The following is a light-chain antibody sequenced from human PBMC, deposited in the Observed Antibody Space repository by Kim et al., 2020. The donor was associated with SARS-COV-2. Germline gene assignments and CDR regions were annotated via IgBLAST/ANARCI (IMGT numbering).Light chain of an antibody. CDR1: QSVSDW. CDR2: KAS. V-gene: IGKV1-5*03. CDR3: LRYNDYSGT. Sequence: ASVGHQVPLPCRASQSVSDWLAWYQQKPGNAPNLLIYKASSLQSGVPSRFSGSGSGTEFTLPISSLQPDGFAIYYCLRYNDYSGTFGQGTKLEIK. J-gene: IGKJ2*01.